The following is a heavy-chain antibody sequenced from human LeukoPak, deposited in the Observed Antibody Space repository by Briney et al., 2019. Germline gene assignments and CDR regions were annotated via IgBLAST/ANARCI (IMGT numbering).Heavy chain of an antibody. CDR3: ARVSVTGQHFDY. D-gene: IGHD5-18*01. CDR1: GFTFSSYS. CDR2: ISSSSSYI. J-gene: IGHJ4*02. V-gene: IGHV3-21*01. Sequence: PGGSLRLSCAASGFTFSSYSMNWVRQAPGKGLEWVSSISSSSSYIYYADSVKGRFTISRENAKNLLYLQMNSLRAEDTAVYYCARVSVTGQHFDYWGQGTLVTVSS.